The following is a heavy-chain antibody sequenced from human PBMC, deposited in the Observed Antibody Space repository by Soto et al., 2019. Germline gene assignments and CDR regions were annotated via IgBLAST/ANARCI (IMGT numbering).Heavy chain of an antibody. V-gene: IGHV3-23*01. Sequence: EVQLLESGGGLVQPGGSLRLSCAASGFTFTPYAMTWVRQAPGKGLEWVSAISGSGGSTYYADSVKGRFTISRDNSKNMLYLQMNSLRAEDTAVYYCAKNWDTTFSSSSHWGQGTLVTVSS. CDR1: GFTFTPYA. J-gene: IGHJ4*02. CDR2: ISGSGGST. D-gene: IGHD6-6*01. CDR3: AKNWDTTFSSSSH.